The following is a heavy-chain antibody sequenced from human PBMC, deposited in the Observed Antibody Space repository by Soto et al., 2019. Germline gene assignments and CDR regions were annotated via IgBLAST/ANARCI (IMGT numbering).Heavy chain of an antibody. Sequence: PSETLSLTCTFSIFSISSTSYYLSFIRQPPWKGLEWIGAIYYDGTTYYTESLKSRVSISVDTSKNQFSLKLNSVTAADTAVYLCARQGRNTKIVIVKQYAEELWGKGTAVNVX. CDR1: IFSISSTSYY. CDR3: ARQGRNTKIVIVKQYAEEL. V-gene: IGHV4-39*01. D-gene: IGHD3-22*01. J-gene: IGHJ6*03. CDR2: IYYDGTT.